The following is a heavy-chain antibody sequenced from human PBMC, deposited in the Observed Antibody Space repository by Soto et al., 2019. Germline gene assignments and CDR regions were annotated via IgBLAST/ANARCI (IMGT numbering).Heavy chain of an antibody. CDR1: GFNVSSYA. D-gene: IGHD6-19*01. V-gene: IGHV3-23*01. Sequence: PWGSLRLCCAACGFNVSSYAMSGVRQAPGKGLEWVSAISGSGGSTYYADSVKGRFTISRDNSKNTLYLQMNSLRAGDTAVYYCAKGLGVVVVAENYYYYGMDVWGQGTTVTVSS. J-gene: IGHJ6*02. CDR2: ISGSGGST. CDR3: AKGLGVVVVAENYYYYGMDV.